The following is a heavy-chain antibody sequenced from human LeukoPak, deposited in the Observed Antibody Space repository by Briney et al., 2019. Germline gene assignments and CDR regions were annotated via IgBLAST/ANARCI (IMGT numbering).Heavy chain of an antibody. CDR3: AWNYHTKNRFDP. CDR1: GGSFSGYY. Sequence: PSETLSLTCAVYGGSFSGYYWSWIRQPPGKGLEWIGEINHSGSTNYNPSLKSRVTISVDTSKNQFSLKLSSVTAADTAVYYCAWNYHTKNRFDPRGQGTLVTVSS. CDR2: INHSGST. J-gene: IGHJ5*02. D-gene: IGHD1-7*01. V-gene: IGHV4-34*01.